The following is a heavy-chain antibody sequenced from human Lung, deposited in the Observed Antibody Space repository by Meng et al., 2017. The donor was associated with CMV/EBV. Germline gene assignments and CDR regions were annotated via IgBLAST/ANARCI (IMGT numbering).Heavy chain of an antibody. J-gene: IGHJ4*02. D-gene: IGHD3-10*01. V-gene: IGHV3-30*04. CDR3: ARDRTAGLWFGELVYGPDLGY. CDR2: ISYDGSNK. CDR1: GFISSSYA. Sequence: SLNSSCAAAGFISSSYAMHGVRQAPGKRLEWVAVISYDGSNKYYADSVKGRFTISRDNSKNTLYLQMNSLRAEDTAVYYCARDRTAGLWFGELVYGPDLGYWGQGTLVIVSS.